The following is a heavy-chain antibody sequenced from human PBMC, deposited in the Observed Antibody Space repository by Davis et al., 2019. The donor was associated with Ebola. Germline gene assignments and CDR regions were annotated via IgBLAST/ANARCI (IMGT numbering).Heavy chain of an antibody. CDR2: ISPIFCTA. CDR3: AGGYYGGDCYSDY. V-gene: IGHV1-69*13. Sequence: SVKVSCKASVCTFRSYAISWVRQAPGQGLEWMGGISPIFCTANYVQKFQGRVMITADESTSTAYMELSSLRSEDTAVYYCAGGYYGGDCYSDYWGQGTLVTVSS. CDR1: VCTFRSYA. J-gene: IGHJ4*02. D-gene: IGHD2-21*01.